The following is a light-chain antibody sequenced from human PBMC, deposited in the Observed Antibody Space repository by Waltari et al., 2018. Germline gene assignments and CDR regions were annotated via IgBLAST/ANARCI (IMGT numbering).Light chain of an antibody. V-gene: IGKV1-33*01. CDR2: DAS. CDR1: QDISNY. Sequence: DIQMTQSPSSLSASVGDRVTITCQASQDISNYLNWYQQKPGKAPKLLIYDASNLETGVPSRFSGSGSGTDFTFTISSPQPEDIATYYCQQYDNLPRTFGQGTKVEIK. CDR3: QQYDNLPRT. J-gene: IGKJ1*01.